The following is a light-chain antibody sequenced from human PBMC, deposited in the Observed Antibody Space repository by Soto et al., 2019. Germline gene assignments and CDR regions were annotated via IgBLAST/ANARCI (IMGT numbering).Light chain of an antibody. CDR1: QSVSIY. J-gene: IGKJ5*01. V-gene: IGKV3-11*01. CDR2: DTS. Sequence: EVVLTQSPATLSLSPGERATLSCRASQSVSIYVAWFQQKPGQAPRLLIYDTSNRATGIPARCSGSGSGTDVTLTISSLEPEDFAVYYCQQRMTWPPITFGQGTQLEI. CDR3: QQRMTWPPIT.